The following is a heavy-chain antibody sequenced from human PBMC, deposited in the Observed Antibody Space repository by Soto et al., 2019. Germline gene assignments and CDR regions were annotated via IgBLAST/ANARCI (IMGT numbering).Heavy chain of an antibody. D-gene: IGHD2-15*01. CDR3: ANLAHCSGGSCPFPY. V-gene: IGHV3-23*01. Sequence: DVQLLESGGALVQPGESLKLSCAASGFTFGAYTMTWVRQAPGKGLEWVSVITGSGVETHYADSVKGRFTISRDNSENTLYLQMNSLRAEDTAVYFCANLAHCSGGSCPFPYWGQGTLVTVSS. CDR1: GFTFGAYT. J-gene: IGHJ4*02. CDR2: ITGSGVET.